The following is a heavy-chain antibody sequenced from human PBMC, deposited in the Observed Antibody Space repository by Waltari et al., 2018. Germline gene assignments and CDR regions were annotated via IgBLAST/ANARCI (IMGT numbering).Heavy chain of an antibody. CDR3: ARDSGGAYTPLDY. CDR2: SSSSGDHI. J-gene: IGHJ4*02. Sequence: EVQLVESGGGLVQPGGSLRLSCVASGCTFSDYSMNWVRQAPGRVLEWGSGSSSSGDHIHDAASVEGRVPISRDNARNSLYLQMNSLSAEHPAVYYCARDSGGAYTPLDYWGQGTLVTVSS. CDR1: GCTFSDYS. V-gene: IGHV3-48*04. D-gene: IGHD3-10*01.